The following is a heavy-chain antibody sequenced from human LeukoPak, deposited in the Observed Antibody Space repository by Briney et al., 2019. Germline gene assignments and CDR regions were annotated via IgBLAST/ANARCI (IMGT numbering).Heavy chain of an antibody. CDR3: AREGAGGFDI. Sequence: GGSLRLSCAASGVAVRSNYMNWVRQAPGKGPEWVALIFSGNSTYYADSVKGRFTISRDNSKNTLFLQMNSLRVEDTAVYYCAREGAGGFDIWGQGTMVTVSS. CDR1: GVAVRSNY. V-gene: IGHV3-53*01. J-gene: IGHJ3*02. CDR2: IFSGNST. D-gene: IGHD3-16*01.